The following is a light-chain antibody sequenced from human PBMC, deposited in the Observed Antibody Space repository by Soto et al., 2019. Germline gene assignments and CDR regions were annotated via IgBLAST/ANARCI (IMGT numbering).Light chain of an antibody. V-gene: IGLV2-14*01. J-gene: IGLJ2*01. CDR2: EVS. CDR1: SSDVGGYNY. Sequence: QSALTQPASVSGSPGQSITISCTGTSSDVGGYNYVSWYQQHPGKAPKVMIYEVSNRPSGVSNRFSGSKSGNTASLSISGLQAEDEDDYYCSSYTSSSTLVFGGGTKVTVL. CDR3: SSYTSSSTLV.